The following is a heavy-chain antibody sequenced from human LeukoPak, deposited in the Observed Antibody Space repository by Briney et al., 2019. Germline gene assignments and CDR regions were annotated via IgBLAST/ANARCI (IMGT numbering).Heavy chain of an antibody. Sequence: ASVTVSCKAXGYTFXSYGISWVRQAPGQGLEWMGWISAYNGSTNYAQKLQGRVTMTTDTSTSTAYMELRSLRSDDTAVYYCARGLAVSPFDYWGQGTLVTVSS. CDR2: ISAYNGST. J-gene: IGHJ4*02. V-gene: IGHV1-18*01. CDR1: GYTFXSYG. D-gene: IGHD6-19*01. CDR3: ARGLAVSPFDY.